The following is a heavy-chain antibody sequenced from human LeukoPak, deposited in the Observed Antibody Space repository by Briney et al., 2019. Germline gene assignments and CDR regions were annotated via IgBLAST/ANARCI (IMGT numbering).Heavy chain of an antibody. V-gene: IGHV4-59*01. J-gene: IGHJ3*02. D-gene: IGHD3-22*01. CDR1: GGSISSYY. CDR2: IYYSGST. CDR3: ARSDDYYDSSGYSGAFDI. Sequence: SETLSLTCTVSGGSISSYYWSWIRQPPGKGLEWIGYIYYSGSTNYNPSLKSRVTISVDTSKNQFSLKLSSVTAADTAAYYCARSDDYYDSSGYSGAFDIWGQGTMVTVSS.